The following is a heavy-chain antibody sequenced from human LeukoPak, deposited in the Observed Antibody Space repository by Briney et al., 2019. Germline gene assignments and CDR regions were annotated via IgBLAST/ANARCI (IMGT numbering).Heavy chain of an antibody. D-gene: IGHD5-12*01. CDR1: GFTFDDYA. J-gene: IGHJ4*02. CDR3: AKDRGYSGYDTLFDY. CDR2: ISWNSGNI. Sequence: PGGSLRLSCAASGFTFDDYAMHWVRQAPGKGLEWVSGISWNSGNIGYADSVKGRFTISRDNAKNSVYLQMNSLRAEDMALYYCAKDRGYSGYDTLFDYWGQGTLVTVSS. V-gene: IGHV3-9*03.